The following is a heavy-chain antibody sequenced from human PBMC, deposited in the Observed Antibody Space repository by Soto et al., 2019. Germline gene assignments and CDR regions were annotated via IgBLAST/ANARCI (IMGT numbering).Heavy chain of an antibody. CDR2: IIPIFGTA. CDR3: ARVMGIPPYYYYYYGMDV. Sequence: QVQLVQSGAEVKKPGSSVKVSCKASGGTFSSYAISWVRQAPGQGLEWMGGIIPIFGTANYAQKFQGRVTITAYESTSTAYMELSSLRSEDTAVYYCARVMGIPPYYYYYYGMDVWGQGTTVTVSS. D-gene: IGHD2-8*01. J-gene: IGHJ6*02. CDR1: GGTFSSYA. V-gene: IGHV1-69*01.